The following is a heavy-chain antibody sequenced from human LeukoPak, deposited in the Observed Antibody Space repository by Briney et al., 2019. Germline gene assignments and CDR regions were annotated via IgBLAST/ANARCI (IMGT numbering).Heavy chain of an antibody. CDR2: ISAYNGNT. CDR3: ARNARSSSRFLGLYFDY. V-gene: IGHV1-18*01. CDR1: GYTFTSYG. Sequence: ASVKVSCKASGYTFTSYGISWVRQAPGQGLEWMGWISAYNGNTNYAQKLQGRVTMTTDTSTNTAYMELRSLRSDDTAVYYCARNARSSSRFLGLYFDYWGQGTLVTVSS. D-gene: IGHD6-13*01. J-gene: IGHJ4*02.